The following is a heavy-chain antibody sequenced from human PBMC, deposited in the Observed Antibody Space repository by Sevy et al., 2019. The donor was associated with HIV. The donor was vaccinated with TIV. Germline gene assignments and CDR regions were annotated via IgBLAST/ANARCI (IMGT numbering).Heavy chain of an antibody. CDR3: ARGMILEGSWYGMDV. Sequence: GGSLRLSCAVSGFIVSSNYMTWVRQAPGKGLEWVWVIYSGGNTFYADSVRGRFTISRDNSKNTLYLQMNSLRAEDTAVYYCARGMILEGSWYGMDVWGQGTTVTVSS. V-gene: IGHV3-53*01. CDR2: IYSGGNT. D-gene: IGHD3-3*01. J-gene: IGHJ6*02. CDR1: GFIVSSNY.